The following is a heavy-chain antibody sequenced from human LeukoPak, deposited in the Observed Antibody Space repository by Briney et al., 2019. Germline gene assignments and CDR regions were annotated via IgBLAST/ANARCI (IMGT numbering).Heavy chain of an antibody. CDR1: GYTFTSHG. Sequence: GASVKVSCKTAGYTFTSHGISWVRQAPGQGLEWMGWISAYSGDTKFAQKFQGRVTMTTETSTNTAYMELRSLRFDGTAVYYCARDKRYAFDNWGQGTLVSVSS. CDR3: ARDKRYAFDN. CDR2: ISAYSGDT. V-gene: IGHV1-18*01. D-gene: IGHD3-9*01. J-gene: IGHJ4*02.